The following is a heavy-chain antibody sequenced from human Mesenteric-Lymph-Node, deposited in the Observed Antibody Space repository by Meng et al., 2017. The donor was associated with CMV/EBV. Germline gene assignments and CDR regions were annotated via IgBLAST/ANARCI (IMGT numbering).Heavy chain of an antibody. Sequence: QLQLQESGPGLVMPSETLSLTCTVSGGSISSSSYYWGLIRQPPGKGLEWLGSIYYSGSTYYNPSLKSRVTISVDTSKNQFSLKLSSVTAADTAVYYCARPHYYGSGSSPWFDPWGQGTLVTVSS. J-gene: IGHJ5*02. CDR2: IYYSGST. CDR1: GGSISSSSYY. CDR3: ARPHYYGSGSSPWFDP. V-gene: IGHV4-39*01. D-gene: IGHD3-10*01.